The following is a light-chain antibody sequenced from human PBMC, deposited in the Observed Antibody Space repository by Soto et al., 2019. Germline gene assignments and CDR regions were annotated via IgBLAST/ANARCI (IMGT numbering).Light chain of an antibody. Sequence: DIQMTQSPSTLSASVGDRVTITCRVSQGISSWLAWYQQKPRNAPTLLLYKSSSLESGVPLRFSASVSVTEYTLTIHILQPDDLATYFCQQYGKSQRFLLVGPGTKVD. J-gene: IGKJ3*01. CDR3: QQYGKSQRFLL. CDR2: KSS. V-gene: IGKV1-5*03. CDR1: QGISSW.